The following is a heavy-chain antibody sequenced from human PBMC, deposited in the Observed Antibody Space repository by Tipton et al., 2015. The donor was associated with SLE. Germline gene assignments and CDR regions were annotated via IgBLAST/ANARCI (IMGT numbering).Heavy chain of an antibody. Sequence: TLSLTCAVYGGSFSGYYWSWIRQPPGKGLEWIGDINHSGSTNYNPSLKSRVTISVDTSKNQFSLRLSSVTAADTAVYYCARAPGLERSYYYYYMDVGGKGTTVTVSS. CDR1: GGSFSGYY. V-gene: IGHV4-34*01. D-gene: IGHD1-1*01. CDR3: ARAPGLERSYYYYYMDV. J-gene: IGHJ6*03. CDR2: INHSGST.